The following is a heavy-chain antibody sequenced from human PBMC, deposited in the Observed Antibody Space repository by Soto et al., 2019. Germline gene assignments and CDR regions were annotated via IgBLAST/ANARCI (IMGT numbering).Heavy chain of an antibody. V-gene: IGHV3-49*03. CDR1: GFTFGDYA. CDR2: IRSKAYGGTT. CDR3: SRGGGNFYYYGMDV. Sequence: PGGSLRLSCTASGFTFGDYAMSWFRQAPGKGLEWVGFIRSKAYGGTTEYAASVKGRFTISRDDSKSIAYLQMNSLKTEDTAVYYCSRGGGNFYYYGMDVWGQGTTVTVSS. D-gene: IGHD2-15*01. J-gene: IGHJ6*02.